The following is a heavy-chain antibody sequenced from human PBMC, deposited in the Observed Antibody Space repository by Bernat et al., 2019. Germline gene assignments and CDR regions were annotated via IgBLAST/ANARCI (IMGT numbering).Heavy chain of an antibody. CDR1: GFSLSTSGMC. D-gene: IGHD2-8*02. CDR2: IDWDDDK. V-gene: IGHV2-70*01. Sequence: QVTLRESGPALVKPTQTLTLTCTFSGFSLSTSGMCVSWIRQPPGKALEWLALIDWDDDKYYSTSLKTRLTISKDTSKNQVVLTMTNMDPVDTATYYCARIRDSVLVGRVTWFDPWGQGTLVTVSS. J-gene: IGHJ5*02. CDR3: ARIRDSVLVGRVTWFDP.